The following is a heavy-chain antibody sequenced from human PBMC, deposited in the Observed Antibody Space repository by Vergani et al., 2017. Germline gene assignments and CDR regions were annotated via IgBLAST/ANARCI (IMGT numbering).Heavy chain of an antibody. D-gene: IGHD3-10*01. V-gene: IGHV3-21*01. Sequence: EVQLVESGGGLVKPGGSLRLSCAASGFTFSSYSMNWVRQAPGKGLEWVSSISSSSSYIYYADSVKGRFTISRDNAKNSLYLQMNSLRAEDTAVYYCARERFYYGSGSSNYYYYMDVWGKGTTVRLL. CDR3: ARERFYYGSGSSNYYYYMDV. CDR1: GFTFSSYS. J-gene: IGHJ6*03. CDR2: ISSSSSYI.